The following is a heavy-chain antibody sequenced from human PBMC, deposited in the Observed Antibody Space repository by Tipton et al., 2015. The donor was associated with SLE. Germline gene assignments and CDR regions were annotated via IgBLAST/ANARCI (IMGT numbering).Heavy chain of an antibody. CDR1: GASISGGDYY. D-gene: IGHD2/OR15-2a*01. J-gene: IGHJ4*02. Sequence: LSLTCTVSGASISGGDYYWNWIRQQPGEGPQWIGFVHHSGNKFYSPSLKSRLSIVLDTSTKQVSLTLHSVTVADTAVYYCARAPGSSTLRCNLWGQGTLVAVS. CDR3: ARAPGSSTLRCNL. CDR2: VHHSGNK. V-gene: IGHV4-31*03.